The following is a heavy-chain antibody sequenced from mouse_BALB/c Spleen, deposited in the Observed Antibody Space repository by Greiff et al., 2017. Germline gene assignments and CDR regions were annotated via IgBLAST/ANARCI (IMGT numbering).Heavy chain of an antibody. V-gene: IGHV5-9-4*01. CDR3: ASKAYYAMDY. Sequence: EVKVVESGGGLVKPGGSLKLSCAASGFTFSSYAMSWVRQSPEKRLEWVAEISSGGSYTYYPDTVTGRFTISRDNAKNTLYLEMSSLRSEDTAMYYCASKAYYAMDYWGQGTSVTVSS. CDR1: GFTFSSYA. J-gene: IGHJ4*01. CDR2: ISSGGSYT.